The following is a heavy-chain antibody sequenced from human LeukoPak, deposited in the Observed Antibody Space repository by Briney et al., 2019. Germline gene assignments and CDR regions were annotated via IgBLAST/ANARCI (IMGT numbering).Heavy chain of an antibody. J-gene: IGHJ4*02. CDR2: ISYSGST. Sequence: PSETLSLTCTVSGDSISSSGYYWGWIRQSPGKGLEWIGSISYSGSTYYNPSLKSRVTISADTSKNQFSLKLSSVTAADTAVYYCVRVGSSGYYYFDWGQGTLVTVSS. D-gene: IGHD3-22*01. CDR1: GDSISSSGYY. CDR3: VRVGSSGYYYFD. V-gene: IGHV4-39*07.